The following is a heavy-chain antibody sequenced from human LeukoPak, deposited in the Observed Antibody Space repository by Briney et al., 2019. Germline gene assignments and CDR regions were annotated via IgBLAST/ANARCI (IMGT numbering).Heavy chain of an antibody. D-gene: IGHD3/OR15-3a*01. CDR3: ARVFGYYYFYMDV. V-gene: IGHV1-18*01. CDR1: GYTFVNFG. CDR2: ISPENGDT. Sequence: ASVSVSCKASGYTFVNFGLIWVRQAPGQGLEWMGWISPENGDTNYAQTFQDRVTMTTDTSTNTAYMELRSLTSDDTAVYFCARVFGYYYFYMDVWGEGTTVTVSS. J-gene: IGHJ6*03.